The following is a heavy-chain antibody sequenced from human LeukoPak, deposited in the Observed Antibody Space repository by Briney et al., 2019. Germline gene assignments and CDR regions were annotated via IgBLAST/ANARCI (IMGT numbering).Heavy chain of an antibody. CDR1: GRSISSSSYY. D-gene: IGHD3-10*01. V-gene: IGHV4-39*01. J-gene: IGHJ4*02. CDR2: IYYSEST. CDR3: SRGAPRYYSGSGYYSRKLGENDY. Sequence: SETLSLTCTVSGRSISSSSYYWGWLRQPPGKGLEWIGSIYYSESTYYNPSLESRITISVDTSKIPFSLKLSSVTAADTAVYYCSRGAPRYYSGSGYYSRKLGENDYWGQGSLVTVSS.